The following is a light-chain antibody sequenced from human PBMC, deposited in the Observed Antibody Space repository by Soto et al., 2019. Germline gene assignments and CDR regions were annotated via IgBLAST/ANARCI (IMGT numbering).Light chain of an antibody. V-gene: IGKV3D-20*02. J-gene: IGKJ1*01. CDR2: GAS. CDR3: HQRQRWPRT. Sequence: EIVLTQSPATLSLSPGERATLSCRASQSVSSSHLAWYQQKPGQAPRLLISGASSRATGIPDRFTGSGSGTDFTLTITSLEPEDFAFYYCHQRQRWPRTFGQGTKVDIK. CDR1: QSVSSSH.